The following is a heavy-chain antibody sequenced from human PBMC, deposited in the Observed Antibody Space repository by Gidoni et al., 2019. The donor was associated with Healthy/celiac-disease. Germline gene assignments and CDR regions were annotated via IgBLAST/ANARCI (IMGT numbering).Heavy chain of an antibody. CDR2: INHSGST. CDR1: GGSFSGSY. V-gene: IGHV4-34*01. D-gene: IGHD6-13*01. Sequence: QVQLQQWGAGLLKPSETLSLTCAVYGGSFSGSYWSWIRQPPGKGLEWIGEINHSGSTNYNPSLKSRVTISVDTSKNQFSLKLSSVTAADTAVYYCARGAKQLADGYYYYGMDVWGQGTTVTVSS. J-gene: IGHJ6*02. CDR3: ARGAKQLADGYYYYGMDV.